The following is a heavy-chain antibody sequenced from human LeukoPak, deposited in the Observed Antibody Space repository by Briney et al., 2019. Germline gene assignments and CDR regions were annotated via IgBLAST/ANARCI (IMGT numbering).Heavy chain of an antibody. V-gene: IGHV1-3*03. CDR3: ARHDFWSGSDAFDI. CDR1: GYTFTSYA. Sequence: ASVKVSCKASGYTFTSYAMHWVRQAPGQRLEWMGWINAGNGNTKYSQEFQGRVTITRDTSASTAYMELSSLRSEDMAVYYCARHDFWSGSDAFDIWGQGTMVTVSS. J-gene: IGHJ3*02. CDR2: INAGNGNT. D-gene: IGHD3-3*01.